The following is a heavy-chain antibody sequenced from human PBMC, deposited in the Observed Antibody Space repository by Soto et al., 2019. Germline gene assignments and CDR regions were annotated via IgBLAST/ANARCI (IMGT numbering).Heavy chain of an antibody. CDR1: GFTFSNYG. CDR2: ISYDGSNK. CDR3: AKEPTVTTSSDYYQRMDV. D-gene: IGHD4-17*01. Sequence: QVQLVESGGGVVQPGRSLRLSCAASGFTFSNYGMHWVRQAPGKGLEWVAVISYDGSNKYYGDSVKGRFTISRDNSKNTLYLQRNSLRAEEKAVYYSAKEPTVTTSSDYYQRMDVWGQVTTLTVS. V-gene: IGHV3-30*18. J-gene: IGHJ6*02.